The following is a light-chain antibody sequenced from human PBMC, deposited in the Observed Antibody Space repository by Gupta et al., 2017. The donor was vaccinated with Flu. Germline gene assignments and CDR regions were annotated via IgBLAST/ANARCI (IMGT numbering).Light chain of an antibody. CDR3: QQYDTYSWT. CDR2: KTS. CDR1: ESISGW. V-gene: IGKV1-5*03. J-gene: IGKJ1*01. Sequence: DIQMTQSPSTLSASVGDRATIACRASESISGWLAWYQQKPGKAPKLLIYKTSGLEDGVPSRFSGSGSGTEFSLTISSLQPDDFATYYCQQYDTYSWTFGQGTKVEIK.